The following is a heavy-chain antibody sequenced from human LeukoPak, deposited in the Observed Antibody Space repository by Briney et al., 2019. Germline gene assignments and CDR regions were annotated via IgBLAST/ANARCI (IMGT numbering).Heavy chain of an antibody. J-gene: IGHJ3*02. CDR3: ARQYYYDTSGYDAFDI. V-gene: IGHV3-30*03. CDR1: GFTFSHYG. Sequence: GRSLRLSCATSGFTFSHYGIHWVRQAPGKGLEWVAVISYDGSNKYYAESVKGRFTISRDNAKNPLCLQMNSLRAEDTAVYYCARQYYYDTSGYDAFDIWGQGTMVTVSS. D-gene: IGHD3-22*01. CDR2: ISYDGSNK.